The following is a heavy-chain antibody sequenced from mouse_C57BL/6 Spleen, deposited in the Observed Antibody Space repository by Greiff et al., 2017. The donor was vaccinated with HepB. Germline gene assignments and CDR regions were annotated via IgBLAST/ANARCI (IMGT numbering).Heavy chain of an antibody. D-gene: IGHD1-1*01. Sequence: VQLQQPGAELVKPGASVKMSCKASGYTFTSYWITWVKQRPGQGLEWIGDIYPGSGSTNYNEKFKSKATLTVDTSSSTAYMQLSSLTSEDSAVYYCARSPYYYGSSFLFDYWGQGTTLTVSS. CDR2: IYPGSGST. J-gene: IGHJ2*01. CDR3: ARSPYYYGSSFLFDY. V-gene: IGHV1-55*01. CDR1: GYTFTSYW.